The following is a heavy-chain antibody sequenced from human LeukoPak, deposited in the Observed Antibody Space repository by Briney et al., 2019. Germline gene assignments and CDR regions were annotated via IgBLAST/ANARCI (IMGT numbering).Heavy chain of an antibody. CDR1: GYSFTSYW. D-gene: IGHD6-19*01. V-gene: IGHV5-10-1*01. J-gene: IGHJ4*02. CDR3: ARGGWLDDY. CDR2: INPSDSYT. Sequence: GESLKISCKGSGYSFTSYWTSWVRQMPGKGLEWMGRINPSDSYTNYNPSFQGHVTFSVDKSIATAYLQWTTLKASDTAMYYCARGGWLDDYWGQGTLVTVSS.